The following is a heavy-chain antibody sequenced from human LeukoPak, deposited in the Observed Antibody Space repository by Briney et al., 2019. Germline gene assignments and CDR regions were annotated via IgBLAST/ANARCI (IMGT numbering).Heavy chain of an antibody. CDR3: AKASRPGIAATYFDY. Sequence: GGSLRLSCEASGFSFSNYAMSWVRQAPARGPEWVSSIRGGGETFYADSVKGRFTISRDNSKNTLYLQMNSLRAEDTAVYYCAKASRPGIAATYFDYWGQGTLVTVSS. D-gene: IGHD6-13*01. CDR2: IRGGGET. CDR1: GFSFSNYA. V-gene: IGHV3-23*01. J-gene: IGHJ4*02.